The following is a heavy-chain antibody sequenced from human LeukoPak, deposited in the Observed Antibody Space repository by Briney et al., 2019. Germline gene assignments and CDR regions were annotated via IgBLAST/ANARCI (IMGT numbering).Heavy chain of an antibody. D-gene: IGHD4-17*01. CDR3: ARLTTTVTRFFDY. CDR1: GYSFTSYW. CDR2: IYPGGSDT. V-gene: IGHV5-51*01. J-gene: IGHJ4*02. Sequence: GESLKISCKGSGYSFTSYWIGWVRQMPGKGLELMGIIYPGGSDTRYSPSFQGQVTISADKSLSTAYLQWSSLKASDTAMYYCARLTTTVTRFFDYWGQGTLVTVSS.